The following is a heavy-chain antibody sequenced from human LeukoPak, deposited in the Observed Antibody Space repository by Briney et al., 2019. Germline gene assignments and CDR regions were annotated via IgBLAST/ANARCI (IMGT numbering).Heavy chain of an antibody. CDR2: IIPIFGTA. CDR3: ARGATHFLGENWFDP. V-gene: IGHV1-69*13. CDR1: GGTFSSYA. J-gene: IGHJ5*02. Sequence: ASVKVSCKASGGTFSSYAISWVRQAPGQGLEWMGGIIPIFGTANYAQKLQGRITITADESTSTAYMELSSLRSEDTAVYYCARGATHFLGENWFDPWGQGTLVTVSS. D-gene: IGHD1-26*01.